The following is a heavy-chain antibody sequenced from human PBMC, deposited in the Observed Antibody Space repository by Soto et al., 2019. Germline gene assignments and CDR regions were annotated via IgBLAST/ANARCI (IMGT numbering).Heavy chain of an antibody. J-gene: IGHJ5*02. CDR2: ISGSGGST. CDR1: GFTFSSYA. Sequence: GGSLRLSCAASGFTFSSYAMSWVRQAPGKGLEWVSAISGSGGSTYYADSVKGRFTISRDNSKNTLYLQMNSLRAGDTAVYYCAKRRYYDFWSGSWFDPWGQGTLVTVSS. D-gene: IGHD3-3*01. CDR3: AKRRYYDFWSGSWFDP. V-gene: IGHV3-23*01.